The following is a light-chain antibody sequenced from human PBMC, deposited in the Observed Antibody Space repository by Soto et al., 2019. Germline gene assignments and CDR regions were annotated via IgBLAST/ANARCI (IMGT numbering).Light chain of an antibody. V-gene: IGKV3D-15*01. Sequence: ERVMTQSPGTLSVSPGERATLSCRASQSVSSNLAWYQQKPGQAPRLLIYAASTRATGIPARFSGSGSGTEFTLTISSLQSEDFAVYYCQQYHRWPITFGQGTQLELK. CDR1: QSVSSN. CDR2: AAS. CDR3: QQYHRWPIT. J-gene: IGKJ5*01.